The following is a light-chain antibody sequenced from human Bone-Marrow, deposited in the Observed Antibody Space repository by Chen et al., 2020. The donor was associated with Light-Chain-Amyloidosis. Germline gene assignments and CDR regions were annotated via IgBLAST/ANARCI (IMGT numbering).Light chain of an antibody. CDR3: QQYNNLPLT. J-gene: IGKJ1*01. CDR2: GAS. Sequence: VMTQSPVALSVSPGDTATLSCRASQSIRGNLAWYQQRPCQAPRLRIYGASARATGIPARFSGSGFETDFTLTISTIQYEDFAVYYCQQYNNLPLTFGQGTRVDIK. V-gene: IGKV3-15*01. CDR1: QSIRGN.